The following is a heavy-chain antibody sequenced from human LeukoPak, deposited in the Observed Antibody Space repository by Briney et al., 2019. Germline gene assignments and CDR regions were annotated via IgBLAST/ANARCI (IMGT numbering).Heavy chain of an antibody. CDR3: ARVGTYYGDYAGYWYFDL. V-gene: IGHV4-38-2*01. J-gene: IGHJ2*01. CDR2: IYHSGST. D-gene: IGHD4-17*01. Sequence: SETLSLTCAVSGYSISSGYYWGWIRQPPGKGREWIGSIYHSGSTYYNPSLKSRVPISVDTSKNQFSLKLSSVTAADTAVYYCARVGTYYGDYAGYWYFDLWGRGTLVTVSS. CDR1: GYSISSGYY.